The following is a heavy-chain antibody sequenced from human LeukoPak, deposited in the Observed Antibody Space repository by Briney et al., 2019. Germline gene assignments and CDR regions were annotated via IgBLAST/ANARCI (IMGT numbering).Heavy chain of an antibody. CDR2: IYYSGST. CDR1: GGSISSSSYY. CDR3: ARAFGRGTYDILTGYYYYYMDV. Sequence: PSETLSLTCTVSGGSISSSSYYWGWIRQPPGKGLEWIGSIYYSGSTYYNSSLKSRVTISVDTSKNHFSLKLSSVTAADTAVYYCARAFGRGTYDILTGYYYYYMDVWGKGTTVTVSS. V-gene: IGHV4-39*02. D-gene: IGHD3-9*01. J-gene: IGHJ6*03.